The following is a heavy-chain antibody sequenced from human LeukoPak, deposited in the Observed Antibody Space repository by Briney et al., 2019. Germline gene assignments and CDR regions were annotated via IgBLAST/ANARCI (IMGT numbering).Heavy chain of an antibody. Sequence: PGGSLRLSCVVSGFTFSNYEMNWVRQAPGKGLEWVSYISSSGNTIYYVDSVKGRFTISRDNAKNSLYLQMNSLRAEDTAVYYCARDLRKGSYFDYWGQGTLVTVSS. CDR2: ISSSGNTI. J-gene: IGHJ4*02. D-gene: IGHD3-16*01. V-gene: IGHV3-48*03. CDR1: GFTFSNYE. CDR3: ARDLRKGSYFDY.